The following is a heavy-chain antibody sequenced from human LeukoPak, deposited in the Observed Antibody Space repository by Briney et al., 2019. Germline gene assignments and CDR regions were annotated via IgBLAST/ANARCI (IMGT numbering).Heavy chain of an antibody. D-gene: IGHD3-22*01. V-gene: IGHV3-23*01. CDR3: AKDFEVVSGVYYYDSSGYYFDY. J-gene: IGHJ4*02. Sequence: GGSLGLSCAASGFTFSSYAMSWVRQAPGKGLEWVSAISGSGGSTYYADSVKGRFTISRDNSKNTLYLQMNSLRAEDTAVYYCAKDFEVVSGVYYYDSSGYYFDYWGQGTLVTVSS. CDR1: GFTFSSYA. CDR2: ISGSGGST.